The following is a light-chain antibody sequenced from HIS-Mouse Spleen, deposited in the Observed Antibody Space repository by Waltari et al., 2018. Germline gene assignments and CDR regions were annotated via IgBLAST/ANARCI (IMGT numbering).Light chain of an antibody. J-gene: IGLJ2*01. CDR2: EDS. V-gene: IGLV3-10*01. CDR1: ALPTKY. CDR3: YSTDSSGNHRV. Sequence: SYELTQPPSVSVSPGQTARITCSGDALPTKYAYWDQQKSGQAPVLVIYEDSKRPSGIPERFSGSSSGTMATLTISGAQVEDEADYYCYSTDSSGNHRVFGGGTKLTVL.